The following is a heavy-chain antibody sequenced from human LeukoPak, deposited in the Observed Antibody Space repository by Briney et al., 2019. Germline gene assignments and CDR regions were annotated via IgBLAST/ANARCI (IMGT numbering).Heavy chain of an antibody. Sequence: GGSLRLSCAASGFTFSSYAMTWVRQAPGKGLEWVSAVSGSGRDTYYADSVKGRFTISRDNSKHTLYLQMNSLRAEDTAVYYCARDGEPSVGLLDIWGQGTMVTVSS. D-gene: IGHD1-26*01. V-gene: IGHV3-23*01. J-gene: IGHJ3*02. CDR3: ARDGEPSVGLLDI. CDR1: GFTFSSYA. CDR2: VSGSGRDT.